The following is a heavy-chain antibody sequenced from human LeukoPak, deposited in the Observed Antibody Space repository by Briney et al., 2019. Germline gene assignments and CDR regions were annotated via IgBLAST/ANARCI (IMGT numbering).Heavy chain of an antibody. Sequence: SETLSLTCTVSGGSISSNTYYWGWIRQPPGKGLEWIGSIYYSGSTYYNPSLKSRVTISVDTSKNQFSLKLSSVTAADTAVYYCARLDSSGYLDYWGQGTLVTVSS. D-gene: IGHD3-22*01. CDR2: IYYSGST. V-gene: IGHV4-39*07. CDR3: ARLDSSGYLDY. J-gene: IGHJ4*02. CDR1: GGSISSNTYY.